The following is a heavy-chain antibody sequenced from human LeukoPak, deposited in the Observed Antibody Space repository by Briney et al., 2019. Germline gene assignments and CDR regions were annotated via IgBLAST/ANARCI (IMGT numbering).Heavy chain of an antibody. J-gene: IGHJ4*02. CDR3: ARVRESVVVVAASFDY. V-gene: IGHV1-3*01. Sequence: ASVKVSCKASGCPFTNYAYHWVRQAPGQGLEWLGWINAGNDDTKYSQKFQGRVTITRDTSASTAYMELSSLRSEDTAVYYCARVRESVVVVAASFDYWGQGTLVTVS. CDR1: GCPFTNYA. D-gene: IGHD2-15*01. CDR2: INAGNDDT.